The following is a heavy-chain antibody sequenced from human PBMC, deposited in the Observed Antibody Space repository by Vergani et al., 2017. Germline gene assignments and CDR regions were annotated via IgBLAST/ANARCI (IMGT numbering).Heavy chain of an antibody. D-gene: IGHD5-12*01. Sequence: QVQLVDSGGGVVQPGRSLILSCAASGFTFSSYGMHWVRQAPGKGLEWVAVIWYDGSKKYYADSVKGRFIISRDNSKNTLYLQMNSLRAEDTAVYYCARSGDIVATSNFGYWGQGTLVTVSS. CDR3: ARSGDIVATSNFGY. V-gene: IGHV3-33*01. CDR2: IWYDGSKK. CDR1: GFTFSSYG. J-gene: IGHJ4*02.